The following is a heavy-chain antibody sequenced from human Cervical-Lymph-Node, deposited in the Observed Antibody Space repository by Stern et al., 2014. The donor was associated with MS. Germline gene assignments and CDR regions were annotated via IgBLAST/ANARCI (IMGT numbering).Heavy chain of an antibody. J-gene: IGHJ4*02. V-gene: IGHV1-46*03. CDR2: INPSGGST. Sequence: QMQLVESGAEVKKPGASVKVSCKASGYTFTSYYMHWVRQAPGQGLEWMGIINPSGGSTSYAQKFQGRVTMTRDTSTSTVYMELSSLRSEDTAVYYCARDLGYCSGGSCYGSDYWGQGTLVTVSS. D-gene: IGHD2-15*01. CDR1: GYTFTSYY. CDR3: ARDLGYCSGGSCYGSDY.